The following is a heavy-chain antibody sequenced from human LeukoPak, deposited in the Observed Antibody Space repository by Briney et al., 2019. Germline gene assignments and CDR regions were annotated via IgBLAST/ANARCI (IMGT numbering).Heavy chain of an antibody. V-gene: IGHV1-8*01. CDR3: ARGYGSGSYYNVVDYYYGMDV. Sequence: ASVKVSCKASGYTFTSYDINWVRQATGQGLGWMGWMNPNSSKTGYAQKFQGRVTMTRNTSISTAYMELSSLRSEDTAVYYCARGYGSGSYYNVVDYYYGMDVWGKGTTVTVSS. CDR1: GYTFTSYD. J-gene: IGHJ6*04. CDR2: MNPNSSKT. D-gene: IGHD3-10*01.